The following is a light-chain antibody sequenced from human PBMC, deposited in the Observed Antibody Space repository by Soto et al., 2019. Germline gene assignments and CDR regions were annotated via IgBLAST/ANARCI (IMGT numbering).Light chain of an antibody. Sequence: QSVLTQPASVSGSPGQSITISCTGTSSTVGGFNVVSWYQQHPGKAPKVIIYEGIKRPSGVSNRFSGSNSGSTASLTISGLQAEDEADYYCCCFAGSNTYIFGGGTKVTV. CDR3: CCFAGSNTYI. CDR1: SSTVGGFNV. J-gene: IGLJ2*01. CDR2: EGI. V-gene: IGLV2-23*01.